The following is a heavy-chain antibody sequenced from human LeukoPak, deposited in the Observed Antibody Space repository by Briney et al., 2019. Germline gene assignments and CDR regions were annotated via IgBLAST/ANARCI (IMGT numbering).Heavy chain of an antibody. V-gene: IGHV4-59*12. CDR1: GGSISSYY. J-gene: IGHJ4*02. CDR2: IYYSGST. CDR3: ASRQLLGDYFDY. Sequence: SEALSLTCTVSGGSISSYYWSWIRQPPGKGLEWIGYIYYSGSTNYNPSLKSRVTISVDTSKNQFSLKLSSVTAADTAVYYCASRQLLGDYFDYWGQGTLVTVSS. D-gene: IGHD2-2*01.